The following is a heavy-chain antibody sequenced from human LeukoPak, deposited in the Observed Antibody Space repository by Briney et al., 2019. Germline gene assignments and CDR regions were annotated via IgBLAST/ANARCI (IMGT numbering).Heavy chain of an antibody. V-gene: IGHV4-59*08. CDR2: IYYSGST. CDR3: ARHFGTTISSYFDY. D-gene: IGHD1-7*01. CDR1: GGSISSYY. J-gene: IGHJ4*02. Sequence: SETLSLTCTVSGGSISSYYWSWIRQPPGKGLEWIGYIYYSGSTNYNPSLKSRVTISVDTSKNQFSLKLSSVTAADTAVYYCARHFGTTISSYFDYWGQGTLVTVSS.